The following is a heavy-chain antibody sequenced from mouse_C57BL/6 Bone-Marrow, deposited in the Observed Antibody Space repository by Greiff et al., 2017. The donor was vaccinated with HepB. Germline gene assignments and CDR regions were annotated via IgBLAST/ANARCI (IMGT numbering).Heavy chain of an antibody. Sequence: VQLKESGPGLVKPSQSLSLTCSVTGYSITSGYYWNWIRQFPGNKLEWMGYISYDGSNNYNPSLKNRISITRDTSKNQFFLKLNSVTTEDTATYYCARRDYYGSSAWFAYWGQGTLVTVSA. D-gene: IGHD1-1*01. CDR3: ARRDYYGSSAWFAY. J-gene: IGHJ3*01. V-gene: IGHV3-6*01. CDR1: GYSITSGYY. CDR2: ISYDGSN.